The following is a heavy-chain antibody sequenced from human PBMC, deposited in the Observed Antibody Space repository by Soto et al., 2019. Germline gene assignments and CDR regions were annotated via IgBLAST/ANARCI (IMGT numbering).Heavy chain of an antibody. CDR1: GGSISSYY. CDR3: ARVVTAMDAFDI. V-gene: IGHV4-59*01. CDR2: INYSGST. Sequence: QVQLQESGPGLVKPSETLSLTCTVSGGSISSYYWSWIRQPPGKGLEWIGYINYSGSTNYNPSLKRRVTISVDTSKNQFSLKLSSVTAADTAVYYCARVVTAMDAFDIWGQGTMVTVSS. D-gene: IGHD5-18*01. J-gene: IGHJ3*02.